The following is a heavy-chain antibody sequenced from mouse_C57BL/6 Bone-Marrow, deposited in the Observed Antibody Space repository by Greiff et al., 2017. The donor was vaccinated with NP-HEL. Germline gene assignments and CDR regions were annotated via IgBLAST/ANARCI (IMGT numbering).Heavy chain of an antibody. Sequence: EVQLQQSGPELVKPGASVKISCKASGYTFTDYYMNWVKQSHGKSLEWIGDINPNNGGTSYNQKFKGKATLTVDKSSSTAYMERRSLTSEDSAVYYCARSRRAMDYWGQGTSVTVSS. CDR2: INPNNGGT. CDR3: ARSRRAMDY. V-gene: IGHV1-26*01. J-gene: IGHJ4*01. CDR1: GYTFTDYY.